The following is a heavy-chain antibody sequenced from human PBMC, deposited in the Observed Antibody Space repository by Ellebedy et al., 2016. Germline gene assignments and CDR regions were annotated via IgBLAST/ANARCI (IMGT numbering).Heavy chain of an antibody. J-gene: IGHJ3*02. CDR1: GGTFSSYA. V-gene: IGHV1-69*13. CDR2: FIPIFGTA. Sequence: SVKVSCXASGGTFSSYAISWVRQAPGQGLEWMGGFIPIFGTANYAQKFQGRVTITADESTSTAYMELSSLRSEDTAVYYCARGAPGDHGAFDIWGQGTMVTVSS. D-gene: IGHD4-17*01. CDR3: ARGAPGDHGAFDI.